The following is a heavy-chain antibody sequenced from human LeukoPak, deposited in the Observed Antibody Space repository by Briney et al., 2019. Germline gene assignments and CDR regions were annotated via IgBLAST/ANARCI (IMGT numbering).Heavy chain of an antibody. Sequence: GGSLRLSCAASGFTFSTYWMSWVRQAPGKGLEWVANINPDGSAKYYADSMKGRFAISRDNALNSLYLQMNSLTAEDTAEYYCGRTSYYYDLWGQGTLVTVSS. V-gene: IGHV3-7*01. CDR1: GFTFSTYW. CDR3: GRTSYYYDL. CDR2: INPDGSAK. D-gene: IGHD3/OR15-3a*01. J-gene: IGHJ4*02.